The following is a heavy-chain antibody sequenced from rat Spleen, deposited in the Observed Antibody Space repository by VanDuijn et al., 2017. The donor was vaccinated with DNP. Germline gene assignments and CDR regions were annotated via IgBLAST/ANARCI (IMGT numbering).Heavy chain of an antibody. J-gene: IGHJ4*01. CDR1: GFTFSNYN. V-gene: IGHV5-7*01. D-gene: IGHD1-4*01. CDR2: IMYEESRT. CDR3: GRVAYPGGAMDA. Sequence: EVQLVESGGGLVQPGRSMKLSCAASGFTFSNYNMAWVRQAPKKGLEWVATIMYEESRTYYRDSGKGRFTISRDNGQNTLYLQMTRLGSDDTVIYYCGRVAYPGGAMDAWGQGTSVTVSS.